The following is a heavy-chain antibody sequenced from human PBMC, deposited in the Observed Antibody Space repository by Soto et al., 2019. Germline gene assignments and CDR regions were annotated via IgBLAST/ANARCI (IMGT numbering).Heavy chain of an antibody. CDR3: ARATYYYGSGSSRFDY. V-gene: IGHV1-46*03. D-gene: IGHD3-10*01. CDR2: ITPSGGTT. Sequence: QVQLVQSGAEVKKPGASVKVSCKASGYTFTSYYMHWVRQAPGQGLEWMGMITPSGGTTSYAQKFQGRVTMTWDTSTTTVYMELSSLRSGDTAVYYCARATYYYGSGSSRFDYWGQGTLVTVSS. CDR1: GYTFTSYY. J-gene: IGHJ4*02.